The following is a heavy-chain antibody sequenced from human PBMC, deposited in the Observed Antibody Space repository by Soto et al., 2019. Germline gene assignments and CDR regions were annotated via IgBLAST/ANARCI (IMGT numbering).Heavy chain of an antibody. J-gene: IGHJ6*02. CDR1: GFTFSSYA. Sequence: PGGSLRLSCAASGFTFSSYAMHWVRQAPGKGLEWVAVISYDGSNKYYADSVKGRFTISRDNSKNTLYLQMNSLRAEDTAVYYSARSDSIVGASHYYYYGMDVWGQGTTVTVSS. CDR3: ARSDSIVGASHYYYYGMDV. D-gene: IGHD1-26*01. V-gene: IGHV3-30-3*01. CDR2: ISYDGSNK.